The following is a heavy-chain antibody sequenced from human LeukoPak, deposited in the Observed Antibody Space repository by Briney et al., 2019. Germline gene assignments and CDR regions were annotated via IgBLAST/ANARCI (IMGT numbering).Heavy chain of an antibody. CDR3: AREVG. CDR1: GFSLSDYW. V-gene: IGHV3-7*01. J-gene: IGHJ4*02. D-gene: IGHD1-26*01. Sequence: PGGSLRLSCAASGFSLSDYWMSWVRQAPGKGLEWVANRKKDGSERYYADSVKGRFAISRDNARNSLYLQMNSLRAEDTAVYYCAREVGWGQGTLVTVSS. CDR2: RKKDGSER.